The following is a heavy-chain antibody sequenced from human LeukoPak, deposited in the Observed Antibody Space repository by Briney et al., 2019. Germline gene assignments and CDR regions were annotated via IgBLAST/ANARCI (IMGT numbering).Heavy chain of an antibody. CDR3: ARHGLAFDY. V-gene: IGHV3-73*01. Sequence: PGGSLKLSCAASGFTFSGPAMHWVRQASGKWLEWLGHIRSKANNYATAYAASVKGRFTISRDDSKNTAYLQVNGLKIEDTAVYYCARHGLAFDYWGQGTLVTVSS. D-gene: IGHD3-16*01. CDR1: GFTFSGPA. CDR2: IRSKANNYAT. J-gene: IGHJ4*02.